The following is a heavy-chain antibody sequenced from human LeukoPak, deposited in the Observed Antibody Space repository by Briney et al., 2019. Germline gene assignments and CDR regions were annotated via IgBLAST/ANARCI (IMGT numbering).Heavy chain of an antibody. V-gene: IGHV3-74*01. Sequence: GGSLRLSCAASGFTFSSYWMHWVRQAPGKGLVWVSRINSDGSSTSYADSVKGRFTISRDNAKNTLYLQMNSLRAEDTAVYYCAKVRGYSRGPFDYWGQGTLVTVSS. CDR1: GFTFSSYW. J-gene: IGHJ4*02. CDR3: AKVRGYSRGPFDY. D-gene: IGHD5-18*01. CDR2: INSDGSST.